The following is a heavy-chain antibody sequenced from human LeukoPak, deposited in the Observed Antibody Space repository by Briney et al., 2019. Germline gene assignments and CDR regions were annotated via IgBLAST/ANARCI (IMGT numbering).Heavy chain of an antibody. CDR2: INPNSGGT. Sequence: ASVKVSCKASVYTFTGYYMHWVRQAPGQGLEWMGWINPNSGGTNYAQKFQGRVTMTRDTSISTAYMELSRLRSDDTAVYYCARGCILNDAFDIWGQGTMVTVSS. J-gene: IGHJ3*02. D-gene: IGHD2-8*01. CDR1: VYTFTGYY. V-gene: IGHV1-2*02. CDR3: ARGCILNDAFDI.